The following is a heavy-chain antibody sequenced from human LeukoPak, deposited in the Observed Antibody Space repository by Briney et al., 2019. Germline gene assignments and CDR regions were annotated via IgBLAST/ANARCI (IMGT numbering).Heavy chain of an antibody. J-gene: IGHJ4*02. CDR1: GFTFRSHA. D-gene: IGHD3-3*01. CDR2: IYENGGTT. Sequence: GGSLRLSCVGSGFTFRSHAMSWVRQAPEKGLEFVSGIYENGGTTYYADSVKGRFSISRDNSKNTLYLQMDSLRAEDTAVYYCARDPSYYDFWSGPIDYWGQGTLVTVSS. CDR3: ARDPSYYDFWSGPIDY. V-gene: IGHV3-23*01.